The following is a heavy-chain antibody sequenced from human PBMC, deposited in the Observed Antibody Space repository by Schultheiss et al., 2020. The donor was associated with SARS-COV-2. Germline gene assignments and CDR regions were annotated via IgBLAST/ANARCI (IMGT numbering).Heavy chain of an antibody. CDR2: ISSSGSTV. J-gene: IGHJ2*01. D-gene: IGHD3-16*01. CDR3: ARDLGGFYWYFDL. Sequence: GGSLRLSCAASGFTFSSYSMNWVRQAPGKGLEWISYISSSGSTVFYADSVKGRFTISRDNSKNTLYLQMNSLRAEDTAVYYCARDLGGFYWYFDLWGRGTLVTVSS. CDR1: GFTFSSYS. V-gene: IGHV3-48*01.